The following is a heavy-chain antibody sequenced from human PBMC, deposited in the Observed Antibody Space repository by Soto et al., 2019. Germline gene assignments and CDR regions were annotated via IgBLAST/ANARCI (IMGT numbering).Heavy chain of an antibody. D-gene: IGHD2-21*02. Sequence: QVQLVESGGGVVQPGRSLRLSCAASGFTFSSYGMHWVRQAPGKGLEWVAVISYDGSNKYYADCVKGRFTISRDNSKNSLYLQMTSLRAEDTAVYYCAKDSRIVVLTAPYDYWGQGTLVTVSS. CDR2: ISYDGSNK. J-gene: IGHJ4*02. CDR1: GFTFSSYG. V-gene: IGHV3-30*18. CDR3: AKDSRIVVLTAPYDY.